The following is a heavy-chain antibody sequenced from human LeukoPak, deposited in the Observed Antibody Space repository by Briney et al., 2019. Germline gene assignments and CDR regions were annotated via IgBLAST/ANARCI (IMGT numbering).Heavy chain of an antibody. CDR3: AKERSAHYYYYYMDV. V-gene: IGHV3-43*02. J-gene: IGHJ6*03. CDR1: GFTFDDYA. Sequence: PGXSLRLSCAASGFTFDDYAMQWVRQAPGKGVEWVSLISGDGGSTYYADSVKGRLTISRDKRKNSLYMKMNSLRTEDTALYYCAKERSAHYYYYYMDVWGKGTTVTVSS. CDR2: ISGDGGST. D-gene: IGHD3-10*01.